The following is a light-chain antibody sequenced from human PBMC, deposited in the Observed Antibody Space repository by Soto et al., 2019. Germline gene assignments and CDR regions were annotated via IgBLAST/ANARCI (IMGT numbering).Light chain of an antibody. CDR3: QSYDRSLSGSRV. Sequence: SALTQPPSVSGSPGQSVTISCTGTSSDVGSYNRVSWYQQPPGTAPKLLIYDVSNRPSGVPDRFSGSKSGNAASLAITGLQAEDEADYYCQSYDRSLSGSRVFGTGTKVTVL. J-gene: IGLJ1*01. V-gene: IGLV2-18*02. CDR2: DVS. CDR1: SSDVGSYNR.